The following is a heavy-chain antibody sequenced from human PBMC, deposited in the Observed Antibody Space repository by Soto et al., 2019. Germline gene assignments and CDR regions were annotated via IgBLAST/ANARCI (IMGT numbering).Heavy chain of an antibody. D-gene: IGHD1-26*01. CDR3: AREGGSGSYYPPYYYYGMDV. CDR2: IYYSGST. Sequence: PSETLSLTCTVSGGSISSGGYYWSWIRQHPGKGLEWIGYIYYSGSTYYNPSLKSRVTISVDTSKNQFSLKLSSVTAADTAVYYCAREGGSGSYYPPYYYYGMDVWGQGTTVTVSS. CDR1: GGSISSGGYY. J-gene: IGHJ6*02. V-gene: IGHV4-31*03.